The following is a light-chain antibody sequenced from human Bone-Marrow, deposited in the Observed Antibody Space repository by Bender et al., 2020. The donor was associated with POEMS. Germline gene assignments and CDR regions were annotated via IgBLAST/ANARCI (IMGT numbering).Light chain of an antibody. CDR2: EDT. V-gene: IGLV2-14*02. Sequence: QSALTQPASVSGSPGQSITISCTGSSSDIGSYNLVSWYQQHPGEVPKLIIFEDTKRPSGVSNRFSASKSGNTASLAITGLQAEDEGDYYCQSYDNSLGGWVFGGGTKLTVL. J-gene: IGLJ3*02. CDR1: SSDIGSYNL. CDR3: QSYDNSLGGWV.